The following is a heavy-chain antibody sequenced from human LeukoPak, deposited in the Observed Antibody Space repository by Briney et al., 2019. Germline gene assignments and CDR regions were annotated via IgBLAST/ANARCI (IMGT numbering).Heavy chain of an antibody. CDR3: ARGRLDGWFDP. D-gene: IGHD5-24*01. J-gene: IGHJ5*02. Sequence: SETLSLTCIVSGGSISGYYWSWIRQPAGKGLEWIGHMDTSGHTNYNSSLMSRVTMSVDTSKNQFSLRLTSVTAADTAVYYCARGRLDGWFDPWGQGTLVTVSS. V-gene: IGHV4-4*07. CDR1: GGSISGYY. CDR2: MDTSGHT.